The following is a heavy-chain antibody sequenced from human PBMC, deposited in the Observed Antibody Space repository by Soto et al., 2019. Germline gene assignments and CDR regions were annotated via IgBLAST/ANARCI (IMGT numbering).Heavy chain of an antibody. CDR1: GYTFTSYY. V-gene: IGHV1-46*01. D-gene: IGHD5-18*01. CDR2: INPSGGST. Sequence: GASVKVSCKASGYTFTSYYMHCVRQAPGQGLEWMGIINPSGGSTIYAQKFQGRVTMTGDTSTDTAYMELSSLRSEDTAVYYCATGETSSYGYYFEYWGQGTLVTVSS. CDR3: ATGETSSYGYYFEY. J-gene: IGHJ4*02.